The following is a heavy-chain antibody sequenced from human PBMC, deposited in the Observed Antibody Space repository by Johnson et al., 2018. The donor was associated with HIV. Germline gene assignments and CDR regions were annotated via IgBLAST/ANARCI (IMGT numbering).Heavy chain of an antibody. CDR2: IYSGGNT. D-gene: IGHD1-14*01. CDR3: ARANTGIGALYI. Sequence: VQLVESGGGVVQPGRSLRLSCAASGFTFSSYGMHWVRQAPGKGLEWVSVIYSGGNTYYADSVKGRFTISRDTSKNTLYLQMNSLRADDAAVYYCARANTGIGALYIWGKGTMVTVSS. CDR1: GFTFSSYG. J-gene: IGHJ3*02. V-gene: IGHV3-66*01.